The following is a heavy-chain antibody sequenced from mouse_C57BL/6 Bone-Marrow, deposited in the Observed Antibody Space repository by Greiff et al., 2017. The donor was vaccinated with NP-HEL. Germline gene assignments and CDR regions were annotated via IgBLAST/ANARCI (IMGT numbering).Heavy chain of an antibody. V-gene: IGHV1-12*01. J-gene: IGHJ2*01. CDR3: ARSPFISTVVAGYYFDG. CDR1: GYTFTSYN. D-gene: IGHD1-1*01. CDR2: LYPGNGDN. Sequence: QVQLQQSGAELVRPGASVKMSCKASGYTFTSYNMHWVRQTPRQGLEWIGALYPGNGDNSSNQKFKGQATLTVDKSSSTAYMQRSSLTSEDSAVYFFARSPFISTVVAGYYFDGWGQGTTLTVSS.